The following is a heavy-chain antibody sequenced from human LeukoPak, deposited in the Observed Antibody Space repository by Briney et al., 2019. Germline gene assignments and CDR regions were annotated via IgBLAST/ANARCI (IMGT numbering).Heavy chain of an antibody. CDR3: ARDEYYDSSGYYRILDY. Sequence: GGSLRLSCAASGFTFSSYSMNWVRQAPGKGLEWFSSISSSSSYIYYADSVKGRFTISRDNAKNSLYLQMNSLRAEDTAVYYCARDEYYDSSGYYRILDYWGQGTLVTVSS. CDR1: GFTFSSYS. J-gene: IGHJ4*02. D-gene: IGHD3-22*01. CDR2: ISSSSSYI. V-gene: IGHV3-21*01.